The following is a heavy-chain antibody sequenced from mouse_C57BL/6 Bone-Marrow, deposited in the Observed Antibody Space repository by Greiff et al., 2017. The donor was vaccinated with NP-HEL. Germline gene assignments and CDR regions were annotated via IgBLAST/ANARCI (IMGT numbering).Heavy chain of an antibody. D-gene: IGHD4-1*01. J-gene: IGHJ1*03. V-gene: IGHV1-81*01. Sequence: QVQLQQSGAELARPGASVKLSCKASGYTFTSYGISWVKQRTGQGLEWIGEIYPRSGNTYYNEKFKGKATLTAAKSSSTAYMELRSLTSEDSAVYFCARWDWCYWYFDVWGTGTTVTVSS. CDR2: IYPRSGNT. CDR3: ARWDWCYWYFDV. CDR1: GYTFTSYG.